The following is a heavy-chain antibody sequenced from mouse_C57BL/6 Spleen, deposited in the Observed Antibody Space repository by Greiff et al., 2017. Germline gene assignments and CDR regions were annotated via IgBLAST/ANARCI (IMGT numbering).Heavy chain of an antibody. V-gene: IGHV1-19*01. CDR1: GYTFTDYS. CDR2: INPYNGGT. J-gene: IGHJ2*01. CDR3: AKSKGETGVFDY. Sequence: EVMLVESGPVLVKPGASVKMSCKASGYTFTDYSMNWVKQSHGKSLEWIGVINPYNGGTSYNQKFKGKATLTVDKSSSTAYMELNSLTSEDSAVYYCAKSKGETGVFDYWGQGTTLTVSS. D-gene: IGHD4-1*01.